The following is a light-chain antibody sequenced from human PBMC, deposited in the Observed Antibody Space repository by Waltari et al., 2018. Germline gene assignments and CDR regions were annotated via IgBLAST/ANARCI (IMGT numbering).Light chain of an antibody. CDR3: TSYAGSSSWV. J-gene: IGLJ3*02. CDR2: DVS. Sequence: QSALTQPASVSGSPGQSITISCTGTSSDVGFYNYVSWYQQHPGKAPKLIIYDVSERPSGVSDRFSGSKSGNTASLTISGLQAEDEADYYCTSYAGSSSWVFGGGTTLTVL. V-gene: IGLV2-14*01. CDR1: SSDVGFYNY.